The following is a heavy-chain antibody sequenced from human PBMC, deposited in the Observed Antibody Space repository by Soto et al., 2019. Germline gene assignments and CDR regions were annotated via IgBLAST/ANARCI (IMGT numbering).Heavy chain of an antibody. V-gene: IGHV3-15*01. D-gene: IGHD2-21*02. J-gene: IGHJ5*02. CDR2: IKSKTDGGTT. Sequence: EVQLVESGGGLVKPGGSLRLSCAASGFTFSNAWMSWVRQAPGKGLEWVGRIKSKTDGGTTDYAAPVKGRFTISRDDSKNTLYLQMNSLKTEDTAVYYCTTDNPDCGGDCYHWGQGTLVTVSS. CDR1: GFTFSNAW. CDR3: TTDNPDCGGDCYH.